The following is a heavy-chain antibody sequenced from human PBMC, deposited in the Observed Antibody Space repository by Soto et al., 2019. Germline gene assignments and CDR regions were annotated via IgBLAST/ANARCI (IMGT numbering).Heavy chain of an antibody. D-gene: IGHD2-15*01. Sequence: SETLSLTCAVYGGSFSGYYWSWIRQPPGKGLEWIGEINHSGSTNYNPSLKSRVTISVDTSKNQFSLKLSSVTAADTAVYYCARVRYCSGGSCFDYWGQGTLVTVS. CDR2: INHSGST. CDR1: GGSFSGYY. V-gene: IGHV4-34*01. CDR3: ARVRYCSGGSCFDY. J-gene: IGHJ4*02.